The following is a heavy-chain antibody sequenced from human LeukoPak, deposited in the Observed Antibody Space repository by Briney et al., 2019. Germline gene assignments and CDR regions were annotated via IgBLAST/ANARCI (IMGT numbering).Heavy chain of an antibody. Sequence: SVKVSCKASGGTFNTYAINWVRQAPGQGLEWMGAIIPIFGTAHYGQKFQGRATITADESTTTAYMDLSSLRSEDTAVYYCARDLYNWSEDAFDIWGQGTMVTVSS. CDR3: ARDLYNWSEDAFDI. V-gene: IGHV1-69*13. CDR2: IIPIFGTA. CDR1: GGTFNTYA. J-gene: IGHJ3*02. D-gene: IGHD1-20*01.